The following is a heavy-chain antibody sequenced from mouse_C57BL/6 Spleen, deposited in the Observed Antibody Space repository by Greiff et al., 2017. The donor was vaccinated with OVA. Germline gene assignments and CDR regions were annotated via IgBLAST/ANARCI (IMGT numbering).Heavy chain of an antibody. CDR1: GFTFSDYY. CDR2: INYDGSST. D-gene: IGHD1-1*01. Sequence: EVQLVESEGGLVQPGSSMKLSCTASGFTFSDYYMAWVRQVPEKGLEWVANINYDGSSTYYLDSLKSRFIISRDNAKNILYLQMSSLKSEDTATYYCAREGVTTVVATSYYAMDYWGQGTSVTVSS. CDR3: AREGVTTVVATSYYAMDY. V-gene: IGHV5-16*01. J-gene: IGHJ4*01.